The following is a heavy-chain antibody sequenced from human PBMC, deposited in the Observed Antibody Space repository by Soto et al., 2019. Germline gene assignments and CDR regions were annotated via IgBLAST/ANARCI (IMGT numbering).Heavy chain of an antibody. J-gene: IGHJ6*02. CDR2: INANSGGT. V-gene: IGHV1-18*01. D-gene: IGHD6-13*01. CDR1: GYTFTSYG. Sequence: ASVKVSCKASGYTFTSYGISWVRQAPGQGLEWIGWINANSGGTNNAQKLQGRVTMTRDTSTSTVYMELSALIPDDTAVYYCARSLLDEYSSSWRSAYYGMDVWGQGTTVTVSS. CDR3: ARSLLDEYSSSWRSAYYGMDV.